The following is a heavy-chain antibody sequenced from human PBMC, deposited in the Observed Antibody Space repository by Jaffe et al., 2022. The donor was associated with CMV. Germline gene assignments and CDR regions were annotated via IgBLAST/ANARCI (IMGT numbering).Heavy chain of an antibody. D-gene: IGHD6-19*01. CDR2: INHGGST. Sequence: QVQLQQWGAGLLKPSETLSLTCAVSGGSLSAYYWSWIRQPPGKGLEWLGEINHGGSTTYNPSLKSRVTISIDTSKNRFSLNLTSVTAADTAVYYCARSVSGYSGAWYRSDAFDIWGQGTMVTVSS. CDR1: GGSLSAYY. J-gene: IGHJ3*02. V-gene: IGHV4-34*01. CDR3: ARSVSGYSGAWYRSDAFDI.